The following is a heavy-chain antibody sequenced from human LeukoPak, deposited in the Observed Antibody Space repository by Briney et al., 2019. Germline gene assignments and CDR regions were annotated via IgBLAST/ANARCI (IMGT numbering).Heavy chain of an antibody. J-gene: IGHJ4*02. Sequence: GASVKVSCKASGYTFTSYGISWVRQAPGQGLEWMGWISAYNGNTNYAQKLQDRVTMTTDTSTSTAYMELRSLRSDDTAVYYCARVVEIVVVVAATPYYFDYWGQGTLVTVSS. CDR1: GYTFTSYG. CDR2: ISAYNGNT. D-gene: IGHD2-15*01. V-gene: IGHV1-18*04. CDR3: ARVVEIVVVVAATPYYFDY.